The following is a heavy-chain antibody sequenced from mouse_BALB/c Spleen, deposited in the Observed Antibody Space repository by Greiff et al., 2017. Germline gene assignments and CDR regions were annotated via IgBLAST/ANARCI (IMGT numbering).Heavy chain of an antibody. D-gene: IGHD2-14*01. CDR2: ISSGGSYT. CDR1: GFTFSSYT. Sequence: EVQLVESGGGLVKPGGSLKLSCAASGFTFSSYTMSWVRQTPEKRLEWVATISSGGSYTYYPDSVKGRFTISRDNAKNTLYLQMSSLKSEDTAMYYCTRGGYRYDEAWFAYWGQGTLVTVSA. J-gene: IGHJ3*01. V-gene: IGHV5-6-4*01. CDR3: TRGGYRYDEAWFAY.